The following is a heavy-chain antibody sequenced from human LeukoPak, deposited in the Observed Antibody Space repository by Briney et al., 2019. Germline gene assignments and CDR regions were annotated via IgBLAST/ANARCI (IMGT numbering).Heavy chain of an antibody. CDR1: GYTFTNYG. Sequence: ASVKVSCKASGYTFTNYGISWVRQAPGQGLEWMGWISAYNGNTNYAQKLQGRVTVTTDTSTSTAYMELRSLRSDDTAVYYCARDLGSGIAEPFDHWGQGTLVTVSS. D-gene: IGHD6-13*01. CDR2: ISAYNGNT. CDR3: ARDLGSGIAEPFDH. V-gene: IGHV1-18*01. J-gene: IGHJ4*02.